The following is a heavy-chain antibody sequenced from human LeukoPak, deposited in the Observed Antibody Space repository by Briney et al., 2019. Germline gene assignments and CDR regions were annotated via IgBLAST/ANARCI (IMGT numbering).Heavy chain of an antibody. Sequence: ASVKVSCKASGYTFTTYIMNWVRQAPGQGLEWMGRINPNSGGTNYAQKFQGRVTMTRDTSISTAYMELSWLRSDDTAVYYCARASSSGWRWGQGTLVTVSS. CDR2: INPNSGGT. V-gene: IGHV1-2*06. D-gene: IGHD6-19*01. J-gene: IGHJ4*02. CDR1: GYTFTTYI. CDR3: ARASSSGWR.